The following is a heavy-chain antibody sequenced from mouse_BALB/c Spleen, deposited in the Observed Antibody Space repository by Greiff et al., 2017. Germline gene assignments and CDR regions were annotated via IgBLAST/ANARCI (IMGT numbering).Heavy chain of an antibody. CDR2: ISSGGSYT. V-gene: IGHV5-6*01. J-gene: IGHJ1*01. CDR3: ARLLRLRYFDV. CDR1: GFTFSSYG. Sequence: EVQLVESGGDLVKPGGSLKLSCAASGFTFSSYGMSWVRQTPDKRLEWVATISSGGSYTYYPDSVKGRFTISRDNAKNTLYLQMSSLKSEDTAMYYCARLLRLRYFDVWGAGTTVTVSS. D-gene: IGHD1-2*01.